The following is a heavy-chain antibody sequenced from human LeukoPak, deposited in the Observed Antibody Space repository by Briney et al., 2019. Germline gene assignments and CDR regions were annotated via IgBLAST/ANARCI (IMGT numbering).Heavy chain of an antibody. Sequence: GGSLRLSCAASGFTFSSYAMHWVRQAPGKGLEWVAVISYDGSNKYYADSVKGRFTISRDNSKNTLYLQMNSLRAEDTAVYYCARGGCGGDCYPLWYFDLWGRGTLVTVSS. CDR1: GFTFSSYA. D-gene: IGHD2-21*02. CDR2: ISYDGSNK. V-gene: IGHV3-30-3*01. J-gene: IGHJ2*01. CDR3: ARGGCGGDCYPLWYFDL.